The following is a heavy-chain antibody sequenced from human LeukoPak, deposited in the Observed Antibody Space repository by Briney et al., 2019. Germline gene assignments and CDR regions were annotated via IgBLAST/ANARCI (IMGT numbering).Heavy chain of an antibody. J-gene: IGHJ5*02. CDR2: IYPADSDI. CDR1: GYSFTSYW. V-gene: IGHV5-51*01. D-gene: IGHD2-15*01. CDR3: ARQEYCSGGSCYTWFDP. Sequence: PGESLKISCKGSGYSFTSYWIGWVRQMPGKGLEWMGIIYPADSDIRYSPSFQGQVTISADKSISTAYLQWSSLEASDTAMYYCARQEYCSGGSCYTWFDPWGQGTLVTVSS.